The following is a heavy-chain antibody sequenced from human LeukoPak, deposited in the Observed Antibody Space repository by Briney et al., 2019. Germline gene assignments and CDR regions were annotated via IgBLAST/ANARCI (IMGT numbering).Heavy chain of an antibody. CDR1: GFTFSSYA. Sequence: GGPLRLSCAASGFTFSSYAMSWVRQAPGKGLEWVSAISGSGGSTYYADSVKGRFTISRDNSKNTLYLQMNSLRAEDTAVYYCAKTTRYCSGSSCYIRFFDYWGQGTLVTVSS. CDR2: ISGSGGST. J-gene: IGHJ4*02. D-gene: IGHD2-15*01. V-gene: IGHV3-23*01. CDR3: AKTTRYCSGSSCYIRFFDY.